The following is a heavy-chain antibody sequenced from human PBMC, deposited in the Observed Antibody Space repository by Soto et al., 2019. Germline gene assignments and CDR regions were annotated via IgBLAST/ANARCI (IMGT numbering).Heavy chain of an antibody. Sequence: GASVKVSCKASGYTFTSYDINWVRQATGQGLEWMGWMNPNSGNTGYAQKFQGRVTMTKDTSISTAYMELSSLRSEDTAVYYCATEDIVATAVYWGQGTLVTVSS. CDR2: MNPNSGNT. CDR1: GYTFTSYD. D-gene: IGHD5-12*01. V-gene: IGHV1-8*01. CDR3: ATEDIVATAVY. J-gene: IGHJ4*02.